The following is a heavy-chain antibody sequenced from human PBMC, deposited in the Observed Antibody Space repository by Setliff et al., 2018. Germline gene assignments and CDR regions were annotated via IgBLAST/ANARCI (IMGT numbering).Heavy chain of an antibody. CDR3: ARGGTFRYFDF. D-gene: IGHD5-12*01. J-gene: IGHJ4*02. V-gene: IGHV4-61*10. CDR2: VYYSGTA. Sequence: SETLSLTCTVSDDSISSRTYYWSWIRQPAGKGLEWIGYVYYSGTANYSPSLRSRLTISVDTSKNQFSLKLRSVTAADTAVYYCARGGTFRYFDFWGQGAPVTVSS. CDR1: DDSISSRTYY.